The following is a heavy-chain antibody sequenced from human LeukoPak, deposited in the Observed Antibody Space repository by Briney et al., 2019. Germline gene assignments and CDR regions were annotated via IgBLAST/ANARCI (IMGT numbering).Heavy chain of an antibody. CDR3: ARAPIVGALDY. V-gene: IGHV3-30-3*01. Sequence: GRSLRLSCAASGFTFSSYAMHWVRQAPGKGLEWVAVISYDGSNKYYADSVKGRFTISRDNSKNTLYLQMNSLRAEDTAVYYCARAPIVGALDYWGQGTLVTVSS. CDR1: GFTFSSYA. CDR2: ISYDGSNK. J-gene: IGHJ4*02. D-gene: IGHD1-26*01.